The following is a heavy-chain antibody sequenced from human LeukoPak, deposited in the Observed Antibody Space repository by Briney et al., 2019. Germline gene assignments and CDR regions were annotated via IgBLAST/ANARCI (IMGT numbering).Heavy chain of an antibody. V-gene: IGHV3-9*03. CDR2: ISWNSGSI. Sequence: GGSLRLSCAASGFIFDDYAMHWLRQAPGKGLEWVSTISWNSGSIGYADSVKGRFTISRDSAKNSLYLQMNSLRAEDMALYYCAKDIGGEGGYSYGLDYWGQGTLVTVSS. CDR3: AKDIGGEGGYSYGLDY. CDR1: GFIFDDYA. J-gene: IGHJ4*02. D-gene: IGHD5-18*01.